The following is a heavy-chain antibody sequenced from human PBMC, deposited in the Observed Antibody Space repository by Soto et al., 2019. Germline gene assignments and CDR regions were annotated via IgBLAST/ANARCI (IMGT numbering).Heavy chain of an antibody. D-gene: IGHD1-26*01. CDR1: GYTFTSYG. J-gene: IGHJ6*02. V-gene: IGHV1-18*01. CDR3: ARDLGRSYWSYYYYGMDV. CDR2: ISAYNGNT. Sequence: ASVKVSCKASGYTFTSYGISWVRQAPGQGLEWMGWISAYNGNTNYAQKLQGRVTMTTDTSTSTAYMELRSLRSDDTAVYYCARDLGRSYWSYYYYGMDVWGQGTTVTVSS.